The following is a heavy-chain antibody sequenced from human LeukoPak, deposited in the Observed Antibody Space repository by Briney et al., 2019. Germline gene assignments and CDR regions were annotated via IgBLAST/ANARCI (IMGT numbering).Heavy chain of an antibody. V-gene: IGHV4-59*08. CDR3: ARRIWADWYFDL. Sequence: PSETLSLTCTVSGGSISSYYWNWIRQPPGKGLEWIGYIYYSGSTTYNPSLKSRVTISVDTSKNQFSLKLSSVTAADTAVYYCARRIWADWYFDLWGRGTLVTVSS. D-gene: IGHD6-19*01. CDR2: IYYSGST. CDR1: GGSISSYY. J-gene: IGHJ2*01.